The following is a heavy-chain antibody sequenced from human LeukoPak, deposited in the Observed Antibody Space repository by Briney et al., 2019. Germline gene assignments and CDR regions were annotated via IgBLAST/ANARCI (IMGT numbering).Heavy chain of an antibody. J-gene: IGHJ4*02. V-gene: IGHV1-69*01. CDR2: IIPIFGTA. CDR1: GGTFSSYA. Sequence: GASVKVSCKASGGTFSSYAISWVRQAPGQGLEWMGGIIPIFGTANYAQKFQGRVTITADESTSTAYMELSSLRSEDTAVYYYARAQNYDSSGYYWDFDYWSQGTLVTVSS. CDR3: ARAQNYDSSGYYWDFDY. D-gene: IGHD3-22*01.